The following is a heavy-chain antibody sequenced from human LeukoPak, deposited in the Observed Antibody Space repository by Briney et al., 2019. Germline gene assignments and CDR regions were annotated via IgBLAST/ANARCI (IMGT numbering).Heavy chain of an antibody. CDR3: ARDGDYYDSSGQDAFDI. D-gene: IGHD3-22*01. J-gene: IGHJ3*02. V-gene: IGHV4-30-4*08. CDR1: GGSISNGLYY. CDR2: IYYSGST. Sequence: SETLSLTCTVSGGSISNGLYYWSWIRQPPGKGLEWIGYIYYSGSTYYNPSLKSRVTISVDTSKNQFSLKLSSVTAADTAVYYCARDGDYYDSSGQDAFDIWGQGTMVTVSS.